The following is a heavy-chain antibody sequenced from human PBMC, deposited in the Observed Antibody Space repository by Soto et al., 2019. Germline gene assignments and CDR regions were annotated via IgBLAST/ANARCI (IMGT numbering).Heavy chain of an antibody. Sequence: ASVKVSCKASGYTFTSYGISWVRQAPGQGLEWMGWISAYNGNTNYAQKLQGRGTMTTDTSTSTAYMELRSLRSDDTAVYYCARGYRSSGSRGAFDIWGQGTMVTVSS. D-gene: IGHD6-19*01. V-gene: IGHV1-18*01. CDR2: ISAYNGNT. J-gene: IGHJ3*02. CDR3: ARGYRSSGSRGAFDI. CDR1: GYTFTSYG.